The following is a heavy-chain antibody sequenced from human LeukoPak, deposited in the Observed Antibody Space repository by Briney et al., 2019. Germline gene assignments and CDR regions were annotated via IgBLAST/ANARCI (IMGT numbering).Heavy chain of an antibody. CDR2: IYYSGST. CDR1: AGSISSGGYY. V-gene: IGHV4-31*03. D-gene: IGHD2-2*01. J-gene: IGHJ3*02. CDR3: ARDLGSYRTSGALDAFDI. Sequence: PSETLSLTCTVSAGSISSGGYYWSWIRQHPGKGLEWIGYIYYSGSTYYNPSLKSRVTISVDTSKNQFSLKLSSVTAADTAVYYCARDLGSYRTSGALDAFDIWGQGTMVTVSS.